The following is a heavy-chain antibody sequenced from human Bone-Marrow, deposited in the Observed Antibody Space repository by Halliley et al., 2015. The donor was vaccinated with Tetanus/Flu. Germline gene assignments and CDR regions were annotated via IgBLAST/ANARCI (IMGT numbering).Heavy chain of an antibody. CDR2: VTNNGDDT. Sequence: AASGFTFSSFAMNWVRQTPGKGLEWVSTVTNNGDDTYYADSVKGRFAISRDNSKNTLFLQMNSLRVEDTAVYYCAKSILRGVMRRFARWGLGALVTV. CDR3: AKSILRGVMRRFAR. CDR1: GFTFSSFA. J-gene: IGHJ1*01. D-gene: IGHD3-16*01. V-gene: IGHV3-23*05.